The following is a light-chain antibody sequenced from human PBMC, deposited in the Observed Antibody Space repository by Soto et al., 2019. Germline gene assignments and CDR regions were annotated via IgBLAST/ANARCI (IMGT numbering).Light chain of an antibody. J-gene: IGLJ2*01. CDR3: QSYDSILSVL. V-gene: IGLV1-40*01. CDR1: SSNIGAGYD. CDR2: GNS. Sequence: QSVLTQPPSVSGAPGQRVTISCTGSSSNIGAGYDVHWYQQLPGTAPKLLIYGNSNRPSGXXDXFSGSKSGTSASLAITGLQAEDEADYYCQSYDSILSVLFGGGTKVTVL.